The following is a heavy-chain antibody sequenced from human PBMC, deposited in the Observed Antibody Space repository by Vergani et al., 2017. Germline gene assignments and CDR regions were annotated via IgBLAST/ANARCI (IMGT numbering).Heavy chain of an antibody. V-gene: IGHV3-23*01. CDR1: GFTFNHYA. CDR3: AKAKPRNSGYDYLYYYHAMDV. J-gene: IGHJ6*02. Sequence: EVQLLESGGDLVQPGGSLRLSCAASGFTFNHYAMNWVRQALGKGLEWVSGISGSGGSTYYAGSVKGRFTISRDSSKNTLYLQMNSLSAGDTAVYYCAKAKPRNSGYDYLYYYHAMDVWGQGTTVTVSS. D-gene: IGHD5-12*01. CDR2: ISGSGGST.